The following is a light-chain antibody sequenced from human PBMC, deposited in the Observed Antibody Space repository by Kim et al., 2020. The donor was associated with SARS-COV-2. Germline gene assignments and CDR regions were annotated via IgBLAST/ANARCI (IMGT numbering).Light chain of an antibody. J-gene: IGKJ2*03. CDR3: QQYYSTPYS. Sequence: RATLRCTSSQSVLYSSNNKNYLAWYQQKPGQPPKLLIYWASTRESGVPDRCSGSGSGIDFTLTISSLQAEDVAVYYCQQYYSTPYSFGQGTKLEI. V-gene: IGKV4-1*01. CDR1: QSVLYSSNNKNY. CDR2: WAS.